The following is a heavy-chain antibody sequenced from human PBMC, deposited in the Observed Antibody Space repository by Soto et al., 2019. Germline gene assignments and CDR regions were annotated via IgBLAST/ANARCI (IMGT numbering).Heavy chain of an antibody. CDR2: VDYSGST. D-gene: IGHD2-2*01. CDR3: ARSSTSANYFDY. J-gene: IGHJ4*02. Sequence: QVQLQESGPGLVKPSQTLSLTCTVSGGSISSGGYYWSWIRQHPGKGLEWIGYVDYSGSTYYNPSLKNRVTISVDTSKNQFSLKLSSVTAADTAVYYCARSSTSANYFDYLGQGTLVTVSS. V-gene: IGHV4-31*03. CDR1: GGSISSGGYY.